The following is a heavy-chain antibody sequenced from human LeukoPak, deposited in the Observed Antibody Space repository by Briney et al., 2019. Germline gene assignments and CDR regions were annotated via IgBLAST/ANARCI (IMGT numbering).Heavy chain of an antibody. D-gene: IGHD6-6*01. CDR3: ARGGAAVAARLHYYYYYMDV. V-gene: IGHV4-4*07. Sequence: SETLSLTCTVSGGSISSYYWSWIRQPAGKGLEWIGRIYTSGSTNYNPSLKSRVTMSVDTSKNQFSLKLSSVTAADTAVYYCARGGAAVAARLHYYYYYMDVWGKGTTVTVSS. CDR2: IYTSGST. CDR1: GGSISSYY. J-gene: IGHJ6*03.